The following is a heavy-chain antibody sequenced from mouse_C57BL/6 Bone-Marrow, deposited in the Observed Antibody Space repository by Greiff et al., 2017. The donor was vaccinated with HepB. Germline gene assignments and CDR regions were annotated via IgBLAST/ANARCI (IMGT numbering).Heavy chain of an antibody. CDR3: ARRGDYYLAWFAY. CDR2: IHPNSGST. D-gene: IGHD1-1*01. CDR1: GYTFTSYW. Sequence: QVQLKQPGAELVKPGASVKLSCKASGYTFTSYWMHWVKQRPGQGLEWIGMIHPNSGSTNYNEKFKSKATLTVDKSSNTAYMQLSSLTSEDSAVYYCARRGDYYLAWFAYWGQGTLVTVSA. J-gene: IGHJ3*01. V-gene: IGHV1-64*01.